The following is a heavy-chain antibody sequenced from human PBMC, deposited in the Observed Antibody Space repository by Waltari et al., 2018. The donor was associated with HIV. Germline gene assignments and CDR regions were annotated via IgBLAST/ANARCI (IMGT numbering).Heavy chain of an antibody. J-gene: IGHJ4*02. CDR1: GYNFNIFW. Sequence: EVQLVQSGAEVKEPGESLKISCQGSGYNFNIFWIAWVRQMPGKGLEWMGIIFPGDSDTSYSPSFQGQVTISADKSITTAYLQWTTLRASDTAMYYCARGAVRSTLFYFDFWAQGTLVTVSS. CDR2: IFPGDSDT. V-gene: IGHV5-51*03. D-gene: IGHD2-15*01. CDR3: ARGAVRSTLFYFDF.